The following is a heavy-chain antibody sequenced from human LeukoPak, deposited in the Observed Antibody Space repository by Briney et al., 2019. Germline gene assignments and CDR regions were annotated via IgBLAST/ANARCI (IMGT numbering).Heavy chain of an antibody. D-gene: IGHD3-22*01. CDR2: ISWNSGSI. CDR1: GGSISSYY. CDR3: AKGEDSSGYSPFDY. J-gene: IGHJ4*02. Sequence: LTCTVSGGSISSYYWSWIRQPPGKGLEWVSGISWNSGSIGYADSVKGRFTISRDNAKNSLYLQMNSLRAEDTALYYCAKGEDSSGYSPFDYWGQGTLVTVSS. V-gene: IGHV3-9*01.